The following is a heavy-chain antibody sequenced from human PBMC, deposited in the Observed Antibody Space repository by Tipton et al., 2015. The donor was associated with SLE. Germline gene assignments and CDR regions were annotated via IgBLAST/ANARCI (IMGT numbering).Heavy chain of an antibody. Sequence: TLSLTCTVSGYSIGSGYYWGWIRQPPGKGLEWIGTIYHSGGNYYNPSLKSRVTISVDTSKNQFSLKLNSVTAADTAVYYCAVGYCSSVSCQREYFQHWGQGPLVTVSS. CDR1: GYSIGSGYY. D-gene: IGHD2-2*01. V-gene: IGHV4-38-2*02. CDR2: IYHSGGN. CDR3: AVGYCSSVSCQREYFQH. J-gene: IGHJ1*01.